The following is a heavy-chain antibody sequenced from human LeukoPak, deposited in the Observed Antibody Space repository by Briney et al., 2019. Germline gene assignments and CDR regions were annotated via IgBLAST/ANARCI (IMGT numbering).Heavy chain of an antibody. D-gene: IGHD3-10*01. CDR2: IYYSGST. Sequence: SETLSLTCTVSGGSISSYYWSWIRQPPGKGLEWIGYIYYSGSTNYNASLKSRVTISVDTSKNQFSLRLSSVTAADTAVYYCARVAFYYGSGSPDYWGQGTLVTVSS. V-gene: IGHV4-59*01. CDR1: GGSISSYY. J-gene: IGHJ4*02. CDR3: ARVAFYYGSGSPDY.